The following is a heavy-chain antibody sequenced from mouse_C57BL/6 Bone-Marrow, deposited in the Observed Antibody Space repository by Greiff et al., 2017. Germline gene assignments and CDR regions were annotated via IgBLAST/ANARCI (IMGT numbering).Heavy chain of an antibody. V-gene: IGHV1-55*01. CDR2: IYPGSGST. D-gene: IGHD2-3*01. CDR3: ARGLLLVAY. J-gene: IGHJ3*01. Sequence: QVQLQQSGAELVKPGASVKMSCKASGYTFTGYWITWVKQRPGQGLEWIGDIYPGSGSTNYNEKFNGKATLTGDTSSSTAYMQLSSLTSEDSAVYYCARGLLLVAYWGQGTLVTVSA. CDR1: GYTFTGYW.